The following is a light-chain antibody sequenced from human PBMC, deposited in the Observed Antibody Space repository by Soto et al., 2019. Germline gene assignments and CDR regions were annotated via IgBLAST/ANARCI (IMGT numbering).Light chain of an antibody. CDR2: DVS. J-gene: IGLJ1*01. CDR3: SSYTSSSTLEV. CDR1: SSDIGGYNY. Sequence: QSALTRPASVSGSPGQSITISCTGTSSDIGGYNYVSWYQQYPGKAPKVMIYDVSNRPSGVSNRFSGSKSGNTASLTISGLQAEDEADYYCSSYTSSSTLEVFGTGTKLTVL. V-gene: IGLV2-14*01.